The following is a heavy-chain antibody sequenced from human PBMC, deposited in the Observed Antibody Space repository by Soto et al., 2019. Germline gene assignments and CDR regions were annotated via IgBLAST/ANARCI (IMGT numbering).Heavy chain of an antibody. V-gene: IGHV3-23*01. CDR3: ARGDDGSGSYYYYYGMDV. J-gene: IGHJ6*02. D-gene: IGHD3-10*01. Sequence: EVQLLESGGTLVQPGGSLRLSCAASGFTFSNYAMSWVRQAPGKGLEWVSSIGGSGATTYYADSVKGRFTISRDNSKNTLYLQMNSLRAEDTAVYYCARGDDGSGSYYYYYGMDVWGQGTTVTVSS. CDR2: IGGSGATT. CDR1: GFTFSNYA.